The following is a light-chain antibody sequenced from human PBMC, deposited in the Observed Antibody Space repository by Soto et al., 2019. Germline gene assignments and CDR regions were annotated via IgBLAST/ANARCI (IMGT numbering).Light chain of an antibody. CDR2: TVS. CDR3: QQFNSSPFT. V-gene: IGKV1-9*01. Sequence: DIQLTQSPSFLSASVGDRLTITCRASQDIRSSLDWYQQKPGKAPNLLIYTVSTLQSGVPSRFSGSRSGTEFTLTIGSLQPEDFSTCDCQQFNSSPFTFGGGTKVEI. J-gene: IGKJ4*01. CDR1: QDIRSS.